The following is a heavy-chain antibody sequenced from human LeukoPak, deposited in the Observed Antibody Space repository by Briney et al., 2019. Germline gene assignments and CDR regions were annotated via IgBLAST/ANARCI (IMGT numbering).Heavy chain of an antibody. D-gene: IGHD6-13*01. CDR1: GYTFTSHG. J-gene: IGHJ4*02. Sequence: SVKVSCKASGYTFTSHGISWVRQAPGQGLEWMGRIIPILGIANYAQKFQGRVTITADKSTSTAYMELSSLRSEDTAVYYCARGSYSSSWYDYWGQGTLVTVSS. CDR2: IIPILGIA. CDR3: ARGSYSSSWYDY. V-gene: IGHV1-69*04.